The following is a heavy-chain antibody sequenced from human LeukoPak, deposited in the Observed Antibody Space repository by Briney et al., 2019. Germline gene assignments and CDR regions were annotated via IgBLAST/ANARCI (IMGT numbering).Heavy chain of an antibody. D-gene: IGHD2-21*02. CDR3: AREVCGGDCYMD. Sequence: ASVKVSCKASGDTFTTYDVNWVRQAPGQGLEWMGWINPNSGGTNNAQKFQGRVTMTRDTSINTAYMELSRLRSDDTAVYYCAREVCGGDCYMDWGQGTLVTVSS. CDR2: INPNSGGT. V-gene: IGHV1-2*02. J-gene: IGHJ4*02. CDR1: GDTFTTYD.